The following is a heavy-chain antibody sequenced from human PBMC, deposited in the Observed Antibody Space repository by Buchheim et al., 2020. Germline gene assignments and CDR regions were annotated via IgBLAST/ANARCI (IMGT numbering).Heavy chain of an antibody. J-gene: IGHJ4*02. CDR3: ADLRAWSSAFDH. CDR2: VLGSGSTT. V-gene: IGHV3-23*01. CDR1: GFPFSSYA. Sequence: EVQLLESGGGLVQPGGSLRLSCVASGFPFSSYAMSWVRQAPGKGLEWVSTVLGSGSTTYYADSVKGRFTISRDNSKSTLYLQMNSLRADDTAMYFCADLRAWSSAFDHWGQGTL. D-gene: IGHD6-19*01.